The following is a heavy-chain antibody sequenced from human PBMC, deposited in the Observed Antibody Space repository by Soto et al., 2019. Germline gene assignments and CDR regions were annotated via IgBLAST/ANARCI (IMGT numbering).Heavy chain of an antibody. CDR2: IYYSGST. Sequence: SETLSLTCTVSGGSISSYYWSWIRQPPGKGLEWIGYIYYSGSTNYNPSLKSRVTISVDTSKNQFSLKLSSVTAADTAVYYCARVGVTIFGVVYAFDIWGQGTMVTVSS. CDR1: GGSISSYY. J-gene: IGHJ3*02. D-gene: IGHD3-3*01. V-gene: IGHV4-59*01. CDR3: ARVGVTIFGVVYAFDI.